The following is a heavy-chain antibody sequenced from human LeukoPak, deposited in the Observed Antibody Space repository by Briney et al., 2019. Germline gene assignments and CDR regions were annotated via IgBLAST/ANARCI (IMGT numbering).Heavy chain of an antibody. V-gene: IGHV1-46*01. Sequence: ASVKVSCKASGYTFTSYYMYWVRQAPGQGLEWVGIINPSGGSTSYAQKFQGRVTMTRDTSTSTVYMELSSLRSEDTAVYYCASSSSGWYFTPFDYWGQGTLVTVSP. J-gene: IGHJ4*02. D-gene: IGHD6-19*01. CDR2: INPSGGST. CDR1: GYTFTSYY. CDR3: ASSSSGWYFTPFDY.